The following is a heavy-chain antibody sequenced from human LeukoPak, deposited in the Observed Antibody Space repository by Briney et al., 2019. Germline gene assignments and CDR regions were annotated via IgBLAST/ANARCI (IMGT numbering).Heavy chain of an antibody. CDR1: GFTFSSYS. D-gene: IGHD6-13*01. Sequence: GSLRLSCAASGFTFSSYSMNWARQAPGKGLEWVSSISSSSYIYYADSVKGRFTISRDNAKNSLYLQMNSLRAEDTAVYYCARGLDSSNPQGDVWGKGTTVTVSS. J-gene: IGHJ6*04. V-gene: IGHV3-21*01. CDR2: ISSSSYI. CDR3: ARGLDSSNPQGDV.